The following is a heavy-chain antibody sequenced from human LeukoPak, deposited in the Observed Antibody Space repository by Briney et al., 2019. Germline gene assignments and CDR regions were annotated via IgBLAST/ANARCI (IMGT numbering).Heavy chain of an antibody. Sequence: PSETLSLTCTVSGGSISSYYWSWIRQPAGKGLEWIGRIYTSGSTNYNPSLKSRVTMSVDTSMNQFSLKLSSVTAADTAVYYCARGGDSSSWYYYYGMDVWGQGTTVTVSS. CDR2: IYTSGST. V-gene: IGHV4-4*07. CDR1: GGSISSYY. CDR3: ARGGDSSSWYYYYGMDV. D-gene: IGHD6-13*01. J-gene: IGHJ6*02.